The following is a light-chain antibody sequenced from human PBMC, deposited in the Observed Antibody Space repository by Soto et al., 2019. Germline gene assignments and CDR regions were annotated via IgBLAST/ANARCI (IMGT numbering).Light chain of an antibody. CDR2: DTS. Sequence: EIVLTQSPATLSLSPGESATLSCRASQSISHFLAWYQQKPGQAPMLLIYDTSSRATGIPGRFSGSGSGTDFPLTIDSLEPDDFAVYYCQHRTDWPTFGGGTRV. CDR1: QSISHF. J-gene: IGKJ4*01. CDR3: QHRTDWPT. V-gene: IGKV3-11*01.